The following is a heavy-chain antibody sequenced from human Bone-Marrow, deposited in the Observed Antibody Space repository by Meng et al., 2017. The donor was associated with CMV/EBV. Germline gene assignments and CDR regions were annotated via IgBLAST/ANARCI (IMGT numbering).Heavy chain of an antibody. CDR2: INHSGNT. CDR3: ATVGLGMNWFDP. J-gene: IGHJ5*02. Sequence: QVHLQQWDAGLLQPSWSLSLTCAVYRGSFRGYYWSWIRQPPGKGLEWIAEINHSGNTNYNPSLKSRVTISVDTSKNQFSLKLSSVTAADTAVYYCATVGLGMNWFDPWGQGTLVTVSS. V-gene: IGHV4-34*01. CDR1: RGSFRGYY.